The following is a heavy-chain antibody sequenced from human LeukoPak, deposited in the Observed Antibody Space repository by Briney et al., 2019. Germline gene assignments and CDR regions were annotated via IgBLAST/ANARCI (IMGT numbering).Heavy chain of an antibody. V-gene: IGHV4-59*08. CDR3: ARQVGVHGSGWYWFDP. D-gene: IGHD6-13*01. Sequence: SETLSLTCTVSGGSISSYYWSWIRQPPGKGLEWIGYIYYSGSTNYNPSLKSRVTISVDTSKNQFSLKLSSVTAADTAVYYCARQVGVHGSGWYWFDPWGQGTLVIVSS. CDR2: IYYSGST. CDR1: GGSISSYY. J-gene: IGHJ5*02.